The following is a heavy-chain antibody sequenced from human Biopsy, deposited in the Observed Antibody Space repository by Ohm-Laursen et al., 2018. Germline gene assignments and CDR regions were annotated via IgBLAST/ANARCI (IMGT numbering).Heavy chain of an antibody. J-gene: IGHJ3*02. V-gene: IGHV1-2*02. CDR2: INCNSGAT. CDR3: VRDGGSSWIQQAIGPLEI. Sequence: ASSVKVSCKASSSYPFIGYYIHWVRQAPGQGLEWMGWINCNSGATQYAQKFQGRVTMTRQTSIRTAHLDVMSDDTAVYYCVRDGGSSWIQQAIGPLEIWGQGTLITVSS. CDR1: SSYPFIGYY. D-gene: IGHD5-18*01.